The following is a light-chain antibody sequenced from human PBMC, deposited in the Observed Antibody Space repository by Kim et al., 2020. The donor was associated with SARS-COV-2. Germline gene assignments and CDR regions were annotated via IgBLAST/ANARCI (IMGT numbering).Light chain of an antibody. V-gene: IGKV3-20*01. CDR3: QQYGGSPLYT. J-gene: IGKJ2*01. CDR1: QNIYTTS. Sequence: EVVLTQSPGTLSLSPGERATLSCRASQNIYTTSLAWYQQKPGQAPRLLIYGTSNRATGVPDRFSGSGSGTDFTLTVNRLEPEDFAVYYCQQYGGSPLYTFGQGTKLENK. CDR2: GTS.